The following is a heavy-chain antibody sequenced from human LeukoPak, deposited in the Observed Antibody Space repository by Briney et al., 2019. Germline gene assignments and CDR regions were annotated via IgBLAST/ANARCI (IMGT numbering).Heavy chain of an antibody. Sequence: PSETLSLTCTVSGGSVSSFYWSWIRQPAGRGLEWIGRIYSGGSTNYNPSLKSRISMSVDTSNNQFSLRLRSVAAADTAVYYCARQVAGNDAFDIWGQGTMVTVSS. CDR1: GGSVSSFY. CDR2: IYSGGST. J-gene: IGHJ3*02. CDR3: ARQVAGNDAFDI. V-gene: IGHV4-4*07.